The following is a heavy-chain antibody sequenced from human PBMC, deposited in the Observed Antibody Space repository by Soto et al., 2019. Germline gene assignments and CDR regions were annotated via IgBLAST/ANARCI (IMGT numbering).Heavy chain of an antibody. CDR1: GGSISSGGYY. CDR3: TFGSGSHDY. Sequence: SETLSLTCTVSGGSISSGGYYWSWIRQHPGKGLEWIGYIYYSGSTYYNPSLESRVTISVDTSKNLSSLKLSSVTAADTAVYYCTFGSGSHDYWGQGTLVTVSS. J-gene: IGHJ4*02. D-gene: IGHD3-10*01. CDR2: IYYSGST. V-gene: IGHV4-31*09.